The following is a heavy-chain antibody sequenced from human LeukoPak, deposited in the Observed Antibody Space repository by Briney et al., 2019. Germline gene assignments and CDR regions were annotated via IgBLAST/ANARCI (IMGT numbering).Heavy chain of an antibody. CDR3: ARSLPYGTTWYGRSDF. CDR2: IRQDGDTK. CDR1: GFPFNAYW. J-gene: IGHJ4*02. D-gene: IGHD6-13*01. Sequence: GGSLRPSCAASGFPFNAYWMTWVRQAPGKGLEWVANIRQDGDTKYYVDSVKGRFTISRDNAMNSLYLQMNSLRAEDTAIYYCARSLPYGTTWYGRSDFWGQGTLVTVSS. V-gene: IGHV3-7*03.